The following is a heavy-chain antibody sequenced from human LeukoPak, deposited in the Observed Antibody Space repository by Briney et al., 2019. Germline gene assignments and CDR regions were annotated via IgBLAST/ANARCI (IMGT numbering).Heavy chain of an antibody. CDR1: GFTFSSYG. Sequence: TGGSLRLSCAASGFTFSSYGMYWVRQAPGKGLEWVAFTRYDGSNKYYADSVKGRFTISRDNSKNTLYLQMNNLRAEDTAVYYCAKAPSYSSSFDYWGQGTLVTVSS. CDR3: AKAPSYSSSFDY. J-gene: IGHJ4*02. D-gene: IGHD6-13*01. V-gene: IGHV3-30*02. CDR2: TRYDGSNK.